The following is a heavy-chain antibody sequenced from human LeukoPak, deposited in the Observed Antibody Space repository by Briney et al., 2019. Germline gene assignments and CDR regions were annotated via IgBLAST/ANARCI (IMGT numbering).Heavy chain of an antibody. CDR3: AKDKAPLLQSTSSPFDY. CDR2: IRYDGSDK. J-gene: IGHJ4*02. CDR1: GFIFSDFG. V-gene: IGHV3-30*02. D-gene: IGHD6-13*01. Sequence: PGGSLRLSCKSSGFIFSDFGIHWVRQAPGKGLEWVAFIRYDGSDKYYVDSVKGRFTVSRDNSKNTLFLQMTSLRGEDTAVYYCAKDKAPLLQSTSSPFDYWGPGTSVIVSS.